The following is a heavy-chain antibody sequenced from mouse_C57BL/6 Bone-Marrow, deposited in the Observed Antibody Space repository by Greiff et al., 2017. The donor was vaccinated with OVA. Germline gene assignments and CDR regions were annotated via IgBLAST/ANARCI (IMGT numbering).Heavy chain of an antibody. CDR2: IYPGNSYT. J-gene: IGHJ3*01. D-gene: IGHD2-3*01. V-gene: IGHV1-5*01. CDR1: GYTFTSYG. CDR3: TRDDGYYWFAY. Sequence: EVQLQQSGTVLARPGASVKMSCTTSGYTFTSYGMHWVKQRPGQGLEWIGAIYPGNSYTSYNEKFKGKAKLTADTSASTAYRELSSLTNEDSAVYYCTRDDGYYWFAYWGQGTLVTVSA.